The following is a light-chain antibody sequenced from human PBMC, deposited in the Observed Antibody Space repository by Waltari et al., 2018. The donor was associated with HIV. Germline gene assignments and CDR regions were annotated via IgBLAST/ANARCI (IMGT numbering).Light chain of an antibody. V-gene: IGKV3-20*01. CDR1: QSVSSSL. CDR2: GAS. CDR3: QHYRNSQGCT. J-gene: IGKJ3*01. Sequence: EIVLMQSPGTLSLSPGERATLSFRATQSVSSSLLAWYQQKRGQAPRLLIYGASTRATGIPDRCSGSGSGTDFTLTISRLEPEDFAVDYCQHYRNSQGCTFGHGTKVDIK.